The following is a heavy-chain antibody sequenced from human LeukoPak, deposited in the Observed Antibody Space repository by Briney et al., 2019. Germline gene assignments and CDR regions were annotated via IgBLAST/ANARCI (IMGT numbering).Heavy chain of an antibody. J-gene: IGHJ4*02. CDR1: RFTFSNYW. D-gene: IGHD6-6*01. CDR2: IKQDGGVK. CDR3: ARIGYSSPSADY. V-gene: IGHV3-7*01. Sequence: GGSLRLSCAASRFTFSNYWMSWVRQAPGKGLEWVANIKQDGGVKYYVDSVKGRFTISRDNAKNSLYLQMNSLRAEDTAVYYCARIGYSSPSADYWGQGTLVTVSS.